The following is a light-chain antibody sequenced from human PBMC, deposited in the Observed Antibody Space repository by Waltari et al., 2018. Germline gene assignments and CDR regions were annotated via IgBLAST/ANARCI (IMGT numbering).Light chain of an antibody. CDR1: SSNIAANFD. CDR2: GNF. V-gene: IGLV1-40*01. CDR3: QSYDSSLSLVV. J-gene: IGLJ2*01. Sequence: QSVLTQPPSVSGAPGQRVTTSCTGSSSNIAANFDVHWYQHLPGTAPRLLIYGNFNRPSGVPDRFSGSKSGTSASLAITGLQAEDEANYYCQSYDSSLSLVVFGGGTRLTVL.